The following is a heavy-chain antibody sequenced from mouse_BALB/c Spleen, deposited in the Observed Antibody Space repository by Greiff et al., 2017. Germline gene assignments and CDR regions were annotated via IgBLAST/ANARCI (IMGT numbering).Heavy chain of an antibody. J-gene: IGHJ4*01. CDR2: ISSGGST. CDR1: GFTFSSYA. V-gene: IGHV5-6-5*01. D-gene: IGHD1-1*01. Sequence: DVMLVESGGGLVKPGGSLKLSCAASGFTFSSYAMSWVRQTPEKRLEWVASISSGGSTYYPDSVKGRFTISRDNARNILYLQMSSLRSEDTAMYYCAREGTTVVPHAMDYWGQGTSVTVSS. CDR3: AREGTTVVPHAMDY.